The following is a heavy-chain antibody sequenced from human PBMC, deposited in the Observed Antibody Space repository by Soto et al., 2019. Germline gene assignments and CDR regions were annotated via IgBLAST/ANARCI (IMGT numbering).Heavy chain of an antibody. Sequence: GAALKISCKGSGYSFTSYWIGWVRQMHGKGLEGMEIIYPGSSHTRYSPSFPGQVTISADKSISTSYLQWSSLKASDTAVYYCASTLVRTSPTSYYYYGMDVWGQGTTVTVSS. CDR3: ASTLVRTSPTSYYYYGMDV. CDR1: GYSFTSYW. J-gene: IGHJ6*02. CDR2: IYPGSSHT. V-gene: IGHV5-51*01.